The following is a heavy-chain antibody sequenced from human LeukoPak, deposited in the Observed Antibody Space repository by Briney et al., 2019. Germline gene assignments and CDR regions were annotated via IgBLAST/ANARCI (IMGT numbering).Heavy chain of an antibody. D-gene: IGHD3-22*01. CDR3: ARGYSYYDSSGYYS. CDR2: INHSGST. V-gene: IGHV4-34*01. CDR1: GGSFSGYY. J-gene: IGHJ4*02. Sequence: SETLSLTCAVYGGSFSGYYWSWIRQPPGKGLEWIGEINHSGSTNYNPSLKSRVTISVDTSKNQFSLKLSSVTAADTAVYYCARGYSYYDSSGYYSWGQGTLVTVSS.